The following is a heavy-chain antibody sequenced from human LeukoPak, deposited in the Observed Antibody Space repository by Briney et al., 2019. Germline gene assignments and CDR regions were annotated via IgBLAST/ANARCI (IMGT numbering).Heavy chain of an antibody. D-gene: IGHD3-22*01. CDR3: AKAGSYSDISVYPLASFDF. Sequence: PGGSLRLSCAASGFTFSNSDMNWVRQAPGKGLEWVSFISASGGSAHYADSVRGRFTISRDNSKNTLYLQMNSLRAEDTAVYYCAKAGSYSDISVYPLASFDFWGQGTMVTVSP. CDR1: GFTFSNSD. J-gene: IGHJ3*01. V-gene: IGHV3-23*01. CDR2: ISASGGSA.